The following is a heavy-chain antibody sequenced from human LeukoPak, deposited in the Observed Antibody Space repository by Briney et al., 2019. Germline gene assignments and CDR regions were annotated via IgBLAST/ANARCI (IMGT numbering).Heavy chain of an antibody. J-gene: IGHJ5*02. CDR2: TSYSGST. V-gene: IGHV4-39*07. CDR3: ARSSGYGWFDP. Sequence: SETLSLTCTVSGGSIRSSSYYWGWIRQPPGKGLQWIGSTSYSGSTYYNPSLKSRVTISLDTSKNQFSLKLSSVTAADTAVYYCARSSGYGWFDPWGQGTLVTVSS. CDR1: GGSIRSSSYY. D-gene: IGHD3-22*01.